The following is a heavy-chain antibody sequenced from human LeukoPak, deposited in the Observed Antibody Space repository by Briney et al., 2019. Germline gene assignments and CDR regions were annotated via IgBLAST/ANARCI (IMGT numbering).Heavy chain of an antibody. CDR1: GGSISSYY. V-gene: IGHV4-59*08. CDR3: AKPDYDSSGDSYYGWDV. D-gene: IGHD3-22*01. J-gene: IGHJ6*02. CDR2: IYYSGST. Sequence: SETLSLTCTVSGGSISSYYWSWIRQPPGKGLEWIGYIYYSGSTNYNPSLKSRVTISVDTSKNQFSLKLSSVPAADTAVYYCAKPDYDSSGDSYYGWDVGGQGTRVTVSS.